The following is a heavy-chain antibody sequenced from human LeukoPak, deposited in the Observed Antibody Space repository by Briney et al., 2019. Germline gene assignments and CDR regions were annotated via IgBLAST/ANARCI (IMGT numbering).Heavy chain of an antibody. CDR3: ARERACGSSSCVAYYFDS. J-gene: IGHJ4*02. CDR2: ISASSTFI. V-gene: IGHV3-21*01. D-gene: IGHD2-2*01. Sequence: PGGSLRLSCAASGVTFSNYGMDWVRQAPGQGLEWVSSISASSTFIWYADSVKGRFTISRDNAKSSLYLQMDSLRAEDTAVYYCARERACGSSSCVAYYFDSWGQGTLVTVSS. CDR1: GVTFSNYG.